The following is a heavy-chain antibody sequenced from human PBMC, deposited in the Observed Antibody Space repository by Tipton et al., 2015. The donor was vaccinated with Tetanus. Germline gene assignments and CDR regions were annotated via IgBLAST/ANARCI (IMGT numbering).Heavy chain of an antibody. CDR2: ISHGSTTI. Sequence: SLRLSCAASGFTFSDYYMSWIRQAPGKGLEWVAYISHGSTTIYYADSVQGRFTVSRDNANNSLFLQMNSLRGDDTAVYYCARSDVRTTLFHWGQGTLVTVSS. CDR3: ARSDVRTTLFH. D-gene: IGHD2/OR15-2a*01. CDR1: GFTFSDYY. J-gene: IGHJ4*02. V-gene: IGHV3-11*01.